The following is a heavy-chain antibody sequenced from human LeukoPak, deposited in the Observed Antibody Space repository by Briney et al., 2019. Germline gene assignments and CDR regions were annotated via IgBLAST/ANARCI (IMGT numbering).Heavy chain of an antibody. J-gene: IGHJ4*02. Sequence: GGSLRLSCAASGFTFSTYWMSWVRQAPGKGLEWVANIKKDGSEKYYMDSLKGRFTISRDNAENSLYLQMNSLRAEDTAVYYCAREGVHCSSSSCLKAYWGQGTQVTVSS. D-gene: IGHD2-2*01. V-gene: IGHV3-7*03. CDR2: IKKDGSEK. CDR1: GFTFSTYW. CDR3: AREGVHCSSSSCLKAY.